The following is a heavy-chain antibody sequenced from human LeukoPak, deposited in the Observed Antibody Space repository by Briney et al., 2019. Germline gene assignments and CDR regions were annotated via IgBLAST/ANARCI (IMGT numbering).Heavy chain of an antibody. J-gene: IGHJ6*02. Sequence: SQTLSLTCTVSGGSISSGGYYWSWIRQLPGKGLEWIGYIYYSGSTYYNPSLKSRVTISVDTSKNQFSLKLSSVTAADTAVYYCAREGGYSSSWYTRRGYYGMDVWGQGTTVTVSS. CDR1: GGSISSGGYY. D-gene: IGHD6-13*01. CDR3: AREGGYSSSWYTRRGYYGMDV. V-gene: IGHV4-31*03. CDR2: IYYSGST.